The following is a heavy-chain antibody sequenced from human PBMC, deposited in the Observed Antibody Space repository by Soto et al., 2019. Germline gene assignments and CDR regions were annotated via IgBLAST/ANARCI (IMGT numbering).Heavy chain of an antibody. CDR2: IKQDGSEK. J-gene: IGHJ3*02. CDR1: GITFSSYW. CDR3: ARDQDDSSDAFDI. D-gene: IGHD3-3*01. V-gene: IGHV3-7*01. Sequence: GGSLRLSCAPSGITFSSYWMTSVRQAPGKGLEWVANIKQDGSEKYYVDSVKGRFTISRDNAKNSLYLQMNSLRAEDTAVYYCARDQDDSSDAFDIWGQGTMVIVSS.